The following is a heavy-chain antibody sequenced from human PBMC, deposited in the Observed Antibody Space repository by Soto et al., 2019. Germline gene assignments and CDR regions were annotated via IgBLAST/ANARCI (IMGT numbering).Heavy chain of an antibody. V-gene: IGHV4-31*03. J-gene: IGHJ4*02. CDR1: GGSITSGGYY. D-gene: IGHD2-15*01. CDR3: TREASGDFDY. Sequence: QVQLQESGPGLVKPSQTLSLTCTVSGGSITSGGYYWSWIRQHPGKGLEWSGYIYHTGSTHYNPSLKSRVTISLDTSKNQFSLKLSSVTAADTAVYYCTREASGDFDYWGQGTLVTVSS. CDR2: IYHTGST.